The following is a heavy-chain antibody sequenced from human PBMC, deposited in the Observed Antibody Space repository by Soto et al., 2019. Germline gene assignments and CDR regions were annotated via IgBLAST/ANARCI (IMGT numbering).Heavy chain of an antibody. V-gene: IGHV3-30-3*01. CDR2: ISYDGSNK. CDR3: ARDRVPAAILGYYYYYGMDV. J-gene: IGHJ6*02. D-gene: IGHD2-2*02. Sequence: QVQLVESGGGVVQPGRSLRLSCAASGFTFSSYAMHWVRQAPGKGLEWVAVISYDGSNKYYADSVKGRFTISRDNSKNTLYLQMNSLRAEDTAVYYCARDRVPAAILGYYYYYGMDVWGQGTTVTVSS. CDR1: GFTFSSYA.